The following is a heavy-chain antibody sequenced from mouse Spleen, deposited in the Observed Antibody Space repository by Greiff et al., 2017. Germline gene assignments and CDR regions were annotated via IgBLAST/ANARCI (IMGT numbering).Heavy chain of an antibody. D-gene: IGHD2-10*01. Sequence: QVQLQQSGAELVRPGASVKLSCKASGYTFTDYYINWVKQRPGQGLEWIARIYPGSGNTYYNEKFKGKATLTAEKSSSTAYMQLSSLTSEDSAVYFCARKGAYYLYAMDYWGQGTSVTVSS. V-gene: IGHV1-76*01. J-gene: IGHJ4*01. CDR2: IYPGSGNT. CDR3: ARKGAYYLYAMDY. CDR1: GYTFTDYY.